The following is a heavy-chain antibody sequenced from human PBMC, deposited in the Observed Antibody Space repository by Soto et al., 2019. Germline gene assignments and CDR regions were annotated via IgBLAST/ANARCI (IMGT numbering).Heavy chain of an antibody. CDR1: GYTFTSYG. V-gene: IGHV1-18*01. CDR3: ARNLNNWNYDNYSYYMDV. J-gene: IGHJ6*03. D-gene: IGHD1-7*01. Sequence: GASVKVSCKASGYTFTSYGISWVRQAPGQGLEWMGWISAYNGNTNYAQKLQGRVTMTTDTSTSTAYMELRSLRSDDTAVYYCARNLNNWNYDNYSYYMDVWGKGATVTVSS. CDR2: ISAYNGNT.